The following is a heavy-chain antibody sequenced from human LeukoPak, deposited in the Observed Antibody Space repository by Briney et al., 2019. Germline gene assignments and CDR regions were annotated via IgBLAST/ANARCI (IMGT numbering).Heavy chain of an antibody. CDR2: IYYSGST. D-gene: IGHD3-3*01. Sequence: SETLSLTXTVSGGSISSYYWSWIRRPPGKGLEWIGYIYYSGSTNYNPSLKRRVTISVDTSKNQFSLKLSSVTAADTAVYYCARAYDFWSGYDYWGQGTLVTVSS. CDR3: ARAYDFWSGYDY. CDR1: GGSISSYY. V-gene: IGHV4-59*01. J-gene: IGHJ4*02.